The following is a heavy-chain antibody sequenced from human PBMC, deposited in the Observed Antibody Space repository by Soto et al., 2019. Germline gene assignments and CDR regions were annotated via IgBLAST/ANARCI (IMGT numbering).Heavy chain of an antibody. D-gene: IGHD2-21*01. V-gene: IGHV1-2*04. CDR1: GYTFTGYY. J-gene: IGHJ4*02. CDR2: INPNSGGT. CDR3: VRGECGPRWGSIDY. Sequence: QVQLVQSGAEVTKPGASVKVSCKASGYTFTGYYIHWVRQAPGQGLEWMGWINPNSGGTNYAQKFQAWVTMTKDTSISTAYMELSRLRSDDTAVYYCVRGECGPRWGSIDYWGQGTLVTVSS.